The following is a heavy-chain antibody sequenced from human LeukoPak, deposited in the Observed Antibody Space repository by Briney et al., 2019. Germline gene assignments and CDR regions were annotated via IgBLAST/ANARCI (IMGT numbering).Heavy chain of an antibody. V-gene: IGHV1-2*02. CDR2: INPNSGGT. D-gene: IGHD3-3*01. Sequence: ASVKVSCKASGYTFTGYYMHWVRQAPGQGLEWMGWINPNSGGTNYAQKFQGRVTMTRDTSSSTAYMDLSRLRSDDTAVYYCAREFNTIFGVVITAFDYWGQGTLVTVSS. CDR3: AREFNTIFGVVITAFDY. CDR1: GYTFTGYY. J-gene: IGHJ4*02.